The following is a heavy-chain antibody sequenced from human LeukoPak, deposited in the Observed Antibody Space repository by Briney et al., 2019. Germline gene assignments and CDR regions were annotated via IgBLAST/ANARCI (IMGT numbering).Heavy chain of an antibody. CDR3: ARARAPDSSGYY. D-gene: IGHD3-22*01. J-gene: IGHJ4*02. V-gene: IGHV4-39*07. CDR2: IYYSGST. Sequence: GSIYYSGSTYYNPSLKSRVTISVDTSKNQFSLKLSSVTAADTAVYYCARARAPDSSGYYWGQGTLVTVSS.